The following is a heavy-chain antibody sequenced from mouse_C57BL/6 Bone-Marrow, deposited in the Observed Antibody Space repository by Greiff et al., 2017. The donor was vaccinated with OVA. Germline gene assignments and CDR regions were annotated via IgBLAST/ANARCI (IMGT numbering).Heavy chain of an antibody. CDR2: IDPSDSYT. V-gene: IGHV1-69*01. D-gene: IGHD2-1*01. CDR3: ARDGNSYYYAMDY. Sequence: QVQLQQPGAELVMPGASVKLSCKASGYTFTSYWMHWVKQRPGQGLEWIGEIDPSDSYTNYNQKFKGKSTLTVDKSSSTAYMQLSSLTFEDSAVYYCARDGNSYYYAMDYWGQGTSVTVSS. CDR1: GYTFTSYW. J-gene: IGHJ4*01.